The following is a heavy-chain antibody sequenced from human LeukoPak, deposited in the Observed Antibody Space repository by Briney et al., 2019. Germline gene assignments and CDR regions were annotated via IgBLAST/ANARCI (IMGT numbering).Heavy chain of an antibody. CDR2: ISNTGASI. V-gene: IGHV3-11*04. CDR1: GFTFSDSY. J-gene: IGHJ3*02. D-gene: IGHD5-24*01. CDR3: ARDRSRWLQSDAFDI. Sequence: PGGSLRLSCAASGFTFSDSYMTWIRQAPGKGLEWGSFISNTGASIYYAASVKGRFTTSRDNAKSSLSLQMNSLRAEDTAVYYCARDRSRWLQSDAFDIWGQGTMVTVSS.